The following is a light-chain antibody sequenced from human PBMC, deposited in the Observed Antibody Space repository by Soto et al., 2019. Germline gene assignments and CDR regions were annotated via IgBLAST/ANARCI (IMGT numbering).Light chain of an antibody. CDR1: ETIIDY. CDR2: SAS. J-gene: IGKJ2*01. CDR3: QQSFSAPRT. Sequence: DIQMSQSPSSLSASVGDSVTITCRASETIIDYLNCYQQQPGEAPKLLIFSASSLHSGVPSRFRGSGSGKHFTLTISSIQPEDFATYCCQQSFSAPRTFGQGTKLQAK. V-gene: IGKV1-39*01.